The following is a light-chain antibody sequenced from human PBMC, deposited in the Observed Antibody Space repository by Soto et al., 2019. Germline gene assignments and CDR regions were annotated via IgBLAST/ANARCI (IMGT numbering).Light chain of an antibody. CDR1: SSDVGGYNY. V-gene: IGLV2-14*01. CDR2: EVT. J-gene: IGLJ2*01. Sequence: QSALTQSASVSGSPGQSITISCTGTSSDVGGYNYVSWYQQHPGKAPKLMIYEVTSRASGISNRFSGSKSGNTASLTISGLQAEDEADYYCSSYTRSTTVVFGGGTKLTVL. CDR3: SSYTRSTTVV.